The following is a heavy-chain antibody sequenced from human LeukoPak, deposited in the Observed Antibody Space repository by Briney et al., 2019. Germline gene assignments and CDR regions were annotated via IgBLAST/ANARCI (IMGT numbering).Heavy chain of an antibody. V-gene: IGHV3-33*01. D-gene: IGHD3-10*01. J-gene: IGHJ4*02. CDR2: IWYDGSNK. Sequence: GGSLRLSCAASGFTFSSYGMHWVRQAPGKGLEWVAVIWYDGSNKYYADSVKGRFTISRDNSKNTLYLQMNSLRAEDTAVYYCARDAPYGRVSYWGQGTLVTVSS. CDR3: ARDAPYGRVSY. CDR1: GFTFSSYG.